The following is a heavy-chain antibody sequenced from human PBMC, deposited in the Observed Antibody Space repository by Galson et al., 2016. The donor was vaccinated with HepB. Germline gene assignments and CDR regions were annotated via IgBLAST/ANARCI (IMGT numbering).Heavy chain of an antibody. CDR1: GFTFDDYA. V-gene: IGHV3-9*01. CDR2: LSWNGGSI. CDR3: VRDLGAAARRDYFDH. J-gene: IGHJ4*02. D-gene: IGHD6-13*01. Sequence: SLRLSCAASGFTFDDYAMHWVRQAPGKGLEWVSGLSWNGGSIAYADSVRGRFIISRDNARNSLYLQMNGLRAEDTALYYCVRDLGAAARRDYFDHWGQGILVTVSS.